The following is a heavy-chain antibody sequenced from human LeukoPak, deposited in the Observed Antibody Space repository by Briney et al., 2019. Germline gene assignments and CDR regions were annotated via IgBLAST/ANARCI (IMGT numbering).Heavy chain of an antibody. Sequence: PGGSLRLSCAASGFTFSSYAMSWVRQALGKGLEWVSAISGSGGSTYYADSVKGRFTISRDNSKNTLYLQMNSLIAEDTAVYYCGKDFRIGAAGIFDLWGQGTLVTVLS. CDR2: ISGSGGST. J-gene: IGHJ4*02. D-gene: IGHD6-13*01. V-gene: IGHV3-23*01. CDR3: GKDFRIGAAGIFDL. CDR1: GFTFSSYA.